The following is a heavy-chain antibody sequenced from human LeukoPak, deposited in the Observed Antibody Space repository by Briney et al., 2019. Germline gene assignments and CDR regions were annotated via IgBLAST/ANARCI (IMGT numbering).Heavy chain of an antibody. D-gene: IGHD4-17*01. Sequence: NSGGSLRLSCAASGFTFSTYSMNWVRQAPGRGLEWVSSISSSSTFIYYADSLKGRFTISRDNAKNSLYLQMNSLRAEDTAVYYCARDRIIYGDYGDAFDIWGQGTMVTVSS. J-gene: IGHJ3*02. V-gene: IGHV3-21*01. CDR3: ARDRIIYGDYGDAFDI. CDR2: ISSSSTFI. CDR1: GFTFSTYS.